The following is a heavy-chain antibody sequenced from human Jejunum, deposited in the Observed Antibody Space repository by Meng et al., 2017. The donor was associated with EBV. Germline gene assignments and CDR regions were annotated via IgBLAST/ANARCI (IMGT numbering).Heavy chain of an antibody. D-gene: IGHD2-8*02. J-gene: IGHJ5*02. Sequence: QVKMVQSWFELKRPGAYVRVSCQASGYTFTRSGINWVRQAPGQGLEWMGWINTNTGYPTYAQDFTGRFVFSLDTSVSTAYLQITSLSTEDNAVYYCARVRPGGGWFDPWGQGTLVTVSS. CDR2: INTNTGYP. V-gene: IGHV7-4-1*02. CDR1: GYTFTRSG. CDR3: ARVRPGGGWFDP.